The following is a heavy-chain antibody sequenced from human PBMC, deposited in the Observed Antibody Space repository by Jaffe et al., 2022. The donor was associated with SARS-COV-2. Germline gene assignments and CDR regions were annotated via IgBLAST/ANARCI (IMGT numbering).Heavy chain of an antibody. CDR3: ARDLEAGYCSGGSCSHYDY. V-gene: IGHV3-30-3*01. J-gene: IGHJ4*02. CDR1: GFTFSSYA. D-gene: IGHD2-15*01. CDR2: ISYDGSNK. Sequence: QVQLVESGGGVVQPGRSLRLSCAASGFTFSSYAMHWVRQAPGKGLEWVAVISYDGSNKYYADSVKGRFTISRDNSKNTLYLQMNSLRAEDTAVYYCARDLEAGYCSGGSCSHYDYWGQGTLVTVSS.